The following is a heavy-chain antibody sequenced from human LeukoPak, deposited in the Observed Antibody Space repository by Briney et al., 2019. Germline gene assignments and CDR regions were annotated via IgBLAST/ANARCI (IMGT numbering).Heavy chain of an antibody. CDR2: VDHTGST. D-gene: IGHD2-8*02. J-gene: IGHJ5*02. CDR3: ARTVGGSLRLIALGWFDP. Sequence: SETLSLTCSVSDDSITMYYWTWIRQPPGKGLEWIGYVDHTGSTNFNPSLNGRVSISRDTTKNLFSLRLRSVTAADTAVYYCARTVGGSLRLIALGWFDPWGQGTRVIVSS. V-gene: IGHV4-59*12. CDR1: DDSITMYY.